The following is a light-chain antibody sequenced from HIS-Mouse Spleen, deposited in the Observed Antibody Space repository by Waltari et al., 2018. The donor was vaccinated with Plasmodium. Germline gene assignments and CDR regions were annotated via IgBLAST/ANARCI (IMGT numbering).Light chain of an antibody. CDR3: GTWDSSLSAGVV. CDR1: SSNIGNNY. J-gene: IGLJ2*01. CDR2: DNN. V-gene: IGLV1-51*01. Sequence: QSVLTQPPSVSAAPGQKVTISCSGRSSNIGNNYVSWYQQPPGTAPKLIIYDNNQPPSGIPSRFSGANSGTSATLGITGLQTGDEADYYCGTWDSSLSAGVVFGGGTKLTVL.